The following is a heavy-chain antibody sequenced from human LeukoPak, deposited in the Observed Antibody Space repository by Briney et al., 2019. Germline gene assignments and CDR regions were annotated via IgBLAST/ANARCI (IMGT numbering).Heavy chain of an antibody. CDR1: GYSISSGYY. Sequence: SETLSLTCTVSGYSISSGYYWGWIRQPPGKGLEWIGSIYHSGSTYYNPSLKSRVTISVDTSKNQVSLKLTSVTAADTAVYYCASPTDYDTASYYYPYYWGQGTLVTVSS. CDR3: ASPTDYDTASYYYPYY. CDR2: IYHSGST. D-gene: IGHD3-22*01. V-gene: IGHV4-38-2*02. J-gene: IGHJ4*02.